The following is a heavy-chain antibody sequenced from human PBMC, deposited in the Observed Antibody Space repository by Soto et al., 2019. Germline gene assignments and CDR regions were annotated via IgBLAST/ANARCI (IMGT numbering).Heavy chain of an antibody. D-gene: IGHD4-17*01. CDR2: IYYSGST. CDR1: GGSISSGGYY. Sequence: SETLSLTCTVSGGSISSGGYYWSWIRQHPGKGLEWIGYIYYSGSTYYNPSLKSRVSILVDTSKNQFSLKLSSVTAADTAVYYCARYAVTTNSEYFQHWGQGTLVTVSS. V-gene: IGHV4-31*03. CDR3: ARYAVTTNSEYFQH. J-gene: IGHJ1*01.